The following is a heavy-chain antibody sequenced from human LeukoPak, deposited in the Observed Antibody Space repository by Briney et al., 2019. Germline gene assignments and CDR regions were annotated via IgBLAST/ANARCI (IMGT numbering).Heavy chain of an antibody. CDR3: AKDKIVGDGRWDFDY. Sequence: GVSLRLSCAASGFTFSSYSMNWVRQAPGKGLEWVAGMTGGGATYHADSVKGRFVISRDNSKNTVYLQMNSLRAEDTALYFCAKDKIVGDGRWDFDYWGQGTLVTVSS. J-gene: IGHJ4*02. CDR2: MTGGGAT. CDR1: GFTFSSYS. V-gene: IGHV3-23*01. D-gene: IGHD3-10*01.